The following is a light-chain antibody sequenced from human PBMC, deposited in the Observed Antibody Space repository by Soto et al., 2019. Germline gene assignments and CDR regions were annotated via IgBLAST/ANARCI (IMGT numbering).Light chain of an antibody. V-gene: IGKV1-39*01. J-gene: IGKJ4*01. Sequence: DMEMTQSPSSLSASVGDRVTITCRASQSISNYLNWYQHKPGKVPKLLIYAASSLQSGVPTRFSGSGSGTHFTLTINSLQPEDFATYYCQQSDGTPLAFGGGTKSEIK. CDR2: AAS. CDR1: QSISNY. CDR3: QQSDGTPLA.